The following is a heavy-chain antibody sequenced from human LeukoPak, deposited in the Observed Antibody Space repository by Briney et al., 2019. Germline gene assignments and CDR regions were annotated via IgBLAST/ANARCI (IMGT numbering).Heavy chain of an antibody. D-gene: IGHD3-10*01. Sequence: QAGGSVRLSCAPSGFTFDYFAMTWLRQAPGKGLEWVSEITGSGGSTYYADSVKGRFTISRDNSKNTLYLQMNSHKAEDTALYYCARELFDVDFWGRGTLVTVSS. CDR1: GFTFDYFA. J-gene: IGHJ2*01. V-gene: IGHV3-23*01. CDR2: ITGSGGST. CDR3: ARELFDVDF.